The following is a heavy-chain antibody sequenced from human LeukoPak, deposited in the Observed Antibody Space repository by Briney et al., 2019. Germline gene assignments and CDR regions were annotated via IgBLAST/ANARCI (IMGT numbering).Heavy chain of an antibody. CDR3: ARGGPHVLLWFGELSMGV. V-gene: IGHV1-2*02. J-gene: IGHJ6*04. Sequence: ASVKVSCKASGYTFTGYYMHWVRQAPGQGLEWMGWINPNSGGTNYAQKFQGRVTMTRDTSISTAYMELSRLRSDDTAVYYCARGGPHVLLWFGELSMGVWGKGTTVTVSS. D-gene: IGHD3-10*01. CDR1: GYTFTGYY. CDR2: INPNSGGT.